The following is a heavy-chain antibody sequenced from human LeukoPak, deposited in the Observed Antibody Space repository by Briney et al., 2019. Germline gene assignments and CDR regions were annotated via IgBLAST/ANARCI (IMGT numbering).Heavy chain of an antibody. D-gene: IGHD2-21*01. Sequence: GGSLSLSSAASGFTFSSYAMSWVRQAPGKGLEWVSAISGGGGSTYYADSVKGRFTISRDNSKNTLYLQMNSLRAEDTAVYYCARNRGPLLQDYWGQGTLVTVSS. V-gene: IGHV3-23*01. CDR3: ARNRGPLLQDY. J-gene: IGHJ4*02. CDR2: ISGGGGST. CDR1: GFTFSSYA.